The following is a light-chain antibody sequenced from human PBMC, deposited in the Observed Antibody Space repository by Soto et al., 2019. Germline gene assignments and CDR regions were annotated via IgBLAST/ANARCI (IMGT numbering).Light chain of an antibody. CDR3: QQLKSYLFT. J-gene: IGKJ3*01. CDR1: QGVSRF. V-gene: IGKV1-9*01. CDR2: AAS. Sequence: DIQLTQSPSFLSASVGDRVTISCRASQGVSRFLAWYQQKPGKAPNLLIYAASTLQSGVPSRFSGSGSGTDFSITISNLQSEYFATYYCQQLKSYLFTFGPGTKVDIK.